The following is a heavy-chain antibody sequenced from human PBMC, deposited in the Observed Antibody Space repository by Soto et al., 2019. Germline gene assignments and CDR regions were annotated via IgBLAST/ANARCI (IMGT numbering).Heavy chain of an antibody. Sequence: EVQLVESGGGLVQPGGSLRLCCAASGFTFSSYAMHWVRQAPGQGLEYVSAISSTGGSTHYANSVKGRFTISRDNSKNTLYLQMGSLRAEDMAVYYCARDGLRQYAFDIWGQGTMVTVSS. CDR3: ARDGLRQYAFDI. J-gene: IGHJ3*02. D-gene: IGHD4-17*01. V-gene: IGHV3-64*01. CDR2: ISSTGGST. CDR1: GFTFSSYA.